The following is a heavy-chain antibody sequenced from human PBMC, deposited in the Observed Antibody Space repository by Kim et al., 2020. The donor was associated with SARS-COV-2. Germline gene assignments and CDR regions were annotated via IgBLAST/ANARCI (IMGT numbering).Heavy chain of an antibody. CDR2: IDPSDSYT. Sequence: GESLKISCKGSGYSFTSYWISWVRQMPGKGLEWMGRIDPSDSYTNYSPSFQGHVTISADKSMSTAYLQWSSLKASDTAMYYCARPRIVGASGGAFDIWGQGTMVTVSS. CDR1: GYSFTSYW. J-gene: IGHJ3*02. D-gene: IGHD1-26*01. V-gene: IGHV5-10-1*01. CDR3: ARPRIVGASGGAFDI.